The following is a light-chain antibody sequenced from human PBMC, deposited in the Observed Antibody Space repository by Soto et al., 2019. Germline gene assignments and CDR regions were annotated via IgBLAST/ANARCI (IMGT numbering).Light chain of an antibody. CDR3: QQYKSYPWT. J-gene: IGKJ1*01. V-gene: IGKV1-5*03. CDR1: QTIDSW. CDR2: GAS. Sequence: DIQMTQSPSTLSASVGDRVTITCRASQTIDSWLAWYQQKPGKAPNLVIPGASTLESGVPSRFSGSESGTEFILSISSLQPDDFASYYCQQYKSYPWTFGQGTKVEIK.